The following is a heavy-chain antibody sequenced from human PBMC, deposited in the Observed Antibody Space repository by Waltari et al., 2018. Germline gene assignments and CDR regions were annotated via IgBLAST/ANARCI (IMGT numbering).Heavy chain of an antibody. J-gene: IGHJ4*02. Sequence: QLQLQESGPGLVKPSETLSLTCTVSGGSISSSSYYWGWIRQPPGKGLEWIESIYYSGSTYDNPSLKSRVTISVDTSKNQFSLKLSSVTAADTAVYYCARRGIAVAGTIFDYWGQGTLVTVSS. D-gene: IGHD6-19*01. CDR2: IYYSGST. CDR1: GGSISSSSYY. CDR3: ARRGIAVAGTIFDY. V-gene: IGHV4-39*07.